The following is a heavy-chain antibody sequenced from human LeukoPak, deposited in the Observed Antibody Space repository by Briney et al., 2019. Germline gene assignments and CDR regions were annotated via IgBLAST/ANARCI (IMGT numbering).Heavy chain of an antibody. CDR3: VRDVATVMTWRNIDH. CDR1: GSTLNELS. J-gene: IGHJ4*02. CDR2: FDPEDAEP. Sequence: ASVKVSCKVSGSTLNELSIHWVRQAPGKGLEWMGGFDPEDAEPLSALKFQDRFTMTTDASTSTAYMELRSLRSDDTAVYYCVRDVATVMTWRNIDHWGQGTLVTVSS. V-gene: IGHV1-24*01. D-gene: IGHD4-11*01.